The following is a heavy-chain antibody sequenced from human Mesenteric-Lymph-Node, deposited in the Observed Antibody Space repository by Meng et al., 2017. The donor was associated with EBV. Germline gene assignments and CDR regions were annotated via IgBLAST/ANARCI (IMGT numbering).Heavy chain of an antibody. CDR1: GGSVNSGSYF. J-gene: IGHJ4*02. CDR3: TRGPSGIFYFNF. Sequence: QVQLHESGPGRGKPSETLSLTCTVSGGSVNSGSYFWTWIRQSPGKKLEWIGYIYYSGSTNYNPSLKSRVTVSLDTSKNQFSLKLSSVTAADTAVYYCTRGPSGIFYFNFWGRGTLVAVSS. V-gene: IGHV4-61*01. D-gene: IGHD1-26*01. CDR2: IYYSGST.